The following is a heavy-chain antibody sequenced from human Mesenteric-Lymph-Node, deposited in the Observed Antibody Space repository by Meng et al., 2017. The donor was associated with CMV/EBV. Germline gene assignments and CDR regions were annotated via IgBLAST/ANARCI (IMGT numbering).Heavy chain of an antibody. D-gene: IGHD2-2*01. CDR2: ISAYNGNT. CDR3: ARRQYCSTTSCSYFDY. Sequence: ASVKVSCKASGYTFTSYGISWVRQAPGQGLEWMGWISAYNGNTNYAQKLQGRVTMTTDTSTSTAYMELRSLRSDDTAVYYCARRQYCSTTSCSYFDYWGQGTLVTVSS. CDR1: GYTFTSYG. J-gene: IGHJ4*02. V-gene: IGHV1-18*01.